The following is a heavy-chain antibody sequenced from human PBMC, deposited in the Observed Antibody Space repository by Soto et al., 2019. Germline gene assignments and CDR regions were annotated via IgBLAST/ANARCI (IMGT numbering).Heavy chain of an antibody. Sequence: QVQLVQSGAEVKKPGSSVKVSCKASGGTFSSLAISWVRQAPGQGLEWMGGRVPVFGTANYAQKFQGRVTITADTSTSTSYMELVSLRSEDTAVYYCARSQGVFDYWGQGTLVTVSS. V-gene: IGHV1-69*06. J-gene: IGHJ4*02. CDR3: ARSQGVFDY. CDR2: RVPVFGTA. D-gene: IGHD3-16*01. CDR1: GGTFSSLA.